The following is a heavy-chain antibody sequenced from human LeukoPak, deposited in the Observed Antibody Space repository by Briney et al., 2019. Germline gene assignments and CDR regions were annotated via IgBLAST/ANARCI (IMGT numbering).Heavy chain of an antibody. J-gene: IGHJ3*02. CDR2: ISSSSSYI. Sequence: GGSLRLSCAASGFTFSSYSMNWVRQAPGKGLEWVSSISSSSSYIYYADSVKGRFTISRDNAKNSLYLQMNSLRAEDTAVYYCARVGIGYSSSRGAFDIWGQGTMVTVSS. D-gene: IGHD6-13*01. CDR1: GFTFSSYS. V-gene: IGHV3-21*01. CDR3: ARVGIGYSSSRGAFDI.